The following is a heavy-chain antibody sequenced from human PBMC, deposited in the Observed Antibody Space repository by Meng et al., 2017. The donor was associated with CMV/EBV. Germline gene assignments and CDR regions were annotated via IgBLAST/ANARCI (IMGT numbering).Heavy chain of an antibody. J-gene: IGHJ6*02. Sequence: GESLKISCAASGFTFSSYAMHWVRQAPGKGLEWVAVISYDGSNKYYADSVKGRFTISRDNAKNSLYLQMNSPRAEDTAVYYCARDRTIFGVRNYYYYGMDVWGQGTTVTVSS. CDR1: GFTFSSYA. CDR3: ARDRTIFGVRNYYYYGMDV. V-gene: IGHV3-30*04. D-gene: IGHD3-3*01. CDR2: ISYDGSNK.